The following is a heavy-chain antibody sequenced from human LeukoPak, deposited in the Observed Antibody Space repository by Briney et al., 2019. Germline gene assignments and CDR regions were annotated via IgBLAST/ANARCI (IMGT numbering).Heavy chain of an antibody. V-gene: IGHV4-34*01. CDR1: GGSFSGYY. J-gene: IGHJ6*03. Sequence: SETLSLTCAVYGGSFSGYYWSWIRQPPGKGLEWIGEINHSGSTNYNPSLKSRVTISVDTSKNQFSLKLSSVTAAGTAVYYCARGNRTPRYCSSTSCYFGYYYMDVWGKGTTVTVSS. CDR3: ARGNRTPRYCSSTSCYFGYYYMDV. CDR2: INHSGST. D-gene: IGHD2-2*01.